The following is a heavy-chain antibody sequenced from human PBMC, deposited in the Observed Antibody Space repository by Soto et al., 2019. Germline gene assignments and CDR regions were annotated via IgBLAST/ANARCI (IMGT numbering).Heavy chain of an antibody. Sequence: ASVKVSCKASGYTFTSYYMHWVRQAPGQGLEWMGIINPSGGSTSYAQKFQGRVTMTRDTSTSTVYMELSSLRSEDTAVYYCARDPSSDYGDYFLGYWFDPWGQGTLVTVSS. V-gene: IGHV1-46*01. J-gene: IGHJ5*02. CDR3: ARDPSSDYGDYFLGYWFDP. CDR2: INPSGGST. D-gene: IGHD4-17*01. CDR1: GYTFTSYY.